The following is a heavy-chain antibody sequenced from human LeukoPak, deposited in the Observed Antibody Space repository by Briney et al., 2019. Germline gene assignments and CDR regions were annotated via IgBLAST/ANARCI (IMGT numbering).Heavy chain of an antibody. V-gene: IGHV4-34*01. CDR3: ARAKVAAAAKGGLNWFDP. D-gene: IGHD6-13*01. CDR1: GGSFSGYY. CDR2: INHSGST. J-gene: IGHJ5*02. Sequence: SETLSLTCAVYGGSFSGYYWSWIRQPPGRGLEWTGEINHSGSTNYNPSLKSRGTISVDTSKTQFSLKLSSVTAADTAVYYCARAKVAAAAKGGLNWFDPWGQGTLVTVSS.